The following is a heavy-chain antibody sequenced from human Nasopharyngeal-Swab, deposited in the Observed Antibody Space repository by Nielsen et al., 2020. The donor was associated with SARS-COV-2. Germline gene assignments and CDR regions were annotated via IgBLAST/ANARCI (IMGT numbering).Heavy chain of an antibody. V-gene: IGHV3-74*01. Sequence: GESLKISCAASGFTFSSSWMIWVRQAPGKGLVWLSRINSDGYIATYADSVKGRFTVSRDNAKNTVHLQMTSLRAEDTAVYYCARRELVYGSYYYYGMDVWGQGTTVTVSS. CDR3: ARRELVYGSYYYYGMDV. CDR1: GFTFSSSW. CDR2: INSDGYIA. D-gene: IGHD1-26*01. J-gene: IGHJ6*02.